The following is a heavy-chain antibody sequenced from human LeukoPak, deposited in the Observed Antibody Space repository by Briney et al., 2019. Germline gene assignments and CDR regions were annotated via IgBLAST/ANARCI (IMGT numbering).Heavy chain of an antibody. Sequence: PGGSLRLSCAASGFTFSSYWMSWFRKPPGKGLEWVANIKQDGSEKYYVDSVKGRFTISRDNAKNSLYLQMNSLRAEDTAVYYCARGHYYMDVWGKGTTVTVSS. CDR1: GFTFSSYW. CDR3: ARGHYYMDV. J-gene: IGHJ6*03. V-gene: IGHV3-7*01. CDR2: IKQDGSEK.